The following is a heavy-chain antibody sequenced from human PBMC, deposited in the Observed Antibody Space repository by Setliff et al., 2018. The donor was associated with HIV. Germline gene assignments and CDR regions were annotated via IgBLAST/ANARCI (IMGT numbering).Heavy chain of an antibody. CDR2: ISSDGITT. D-gene: IGHD2-2*01. Sequence: PGGSLRLSCAASGFTFSSYWMHWVRQAPGKGLVWVSRISSDGITTRYADSVKGLFTISRDNAKNTLYLQMNSLRADDVAVYYCARPSSLISAAIMDVWGQGTTLTVSS. V-gene: IGHV3-74*01. CDR3: ARPSSLISAAIMDV. J-gene: IGHJ6*02. CDR1: GFTFSSYW.